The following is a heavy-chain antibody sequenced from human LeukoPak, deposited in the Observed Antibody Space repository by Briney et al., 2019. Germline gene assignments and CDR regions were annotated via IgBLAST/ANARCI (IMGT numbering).Heavy chain of an antibody. CDR2: ISGSSGRT. V-gene: IGHV3-23*01. Sequence: PGGSLRLSCVASGFTFSSYAMTWVRQAPGKGLEWVSGISGSSGRTYYADSVKGRFTISRDNSKNTLYLQMNSLKTEDTAVYYCTRDQTPYYWGQGTLVTVSS. CDR1: GFTFSSYA. J-gene: IGHJ4*02. CDR3: TRDQTPYY.